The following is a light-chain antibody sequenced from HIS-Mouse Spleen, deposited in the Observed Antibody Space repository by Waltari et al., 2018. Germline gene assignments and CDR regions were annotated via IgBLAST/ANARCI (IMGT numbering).Light chain of an antibody. CDR3: QVWDSSSDHWV. CDR1: NIGSKS. CDR2: DDS. Sequence: SYVLTQPPSVSVAPGQTARITCGGNNIGSKSVHWYQQKPGQAPVLVDYDDSDRPSGIPEGFSGSNSGNTATLTISRVEAGDEADYYCQVWDSSSDHWVFGGGTKLTVL. V-gene: IGLV3-21*02. J-gene: IGLJ3*02.